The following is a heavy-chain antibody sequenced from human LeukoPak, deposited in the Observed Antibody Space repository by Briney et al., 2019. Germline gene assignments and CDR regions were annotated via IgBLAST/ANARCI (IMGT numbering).Heavy chain of an antibody. V-gene: IGHV1-3*04. J-gene: IGHJ5*02. CDR2: INSSNGNT. CDR3: ARGSSLLDYGDPLKWFDP. D-gene: IGHD4-17*01. Sequence: GASVKVSCKASGYTFSNYAMHWVRQAPGQRLEWMGWINSSNGNTMYAQKFQGRVTITRDTSASTAYMELSSLRSEDTAVYYCARGSSLLDYGDPLKWFDPWGQGTLVTVSS. CDR1: GYTFSNYA.